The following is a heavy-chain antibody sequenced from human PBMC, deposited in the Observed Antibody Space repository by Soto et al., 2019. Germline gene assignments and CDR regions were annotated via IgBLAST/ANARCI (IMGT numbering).Heavy chain of an antibody. CDR2: ISYDGSNK. CDR1: GFTFSSYA. Sequence: GGSLRLSCAASGFTFSSYAMHWVRQAPGKGLEWVAVISYDGSNKYYADSVKGRFTISRDNSKNTLYLQMNSLRAEDTAVYYCAREPRLHYYYYGMDVWGQGTTVTVSS. J-gene: IGHJ6*02. CDR3: AREPRLHYYYYGMDV. V-gene: IGHV3-30-3*01.